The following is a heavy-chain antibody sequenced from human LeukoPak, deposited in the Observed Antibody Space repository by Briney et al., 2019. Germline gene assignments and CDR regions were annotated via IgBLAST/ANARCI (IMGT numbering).Heavy chain of an antibody. Sequence: SETLSLTCTVSGGSINSYYWSWIRQPPGKGLECIGYIHYTGSTNYNPCLKSRVTISVDTSKNQFSLKLSSVTAADTAIYYCARGGYYGSGNDFRFDPWGQGTLVTVSS. CDR3: ARGGYYGSGNDFRFDP. V-gene: IGHV4-59*01. J-gene: IGHJ5*02. CDR1: GGSINSYY. D-gene: IGHD3-10*01. CDR2: IHYTGST.